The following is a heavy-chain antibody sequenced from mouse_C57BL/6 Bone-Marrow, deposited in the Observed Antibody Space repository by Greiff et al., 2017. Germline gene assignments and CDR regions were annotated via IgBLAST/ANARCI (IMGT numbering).Heavy chain of an antibody. CDR2: ISSGSSTI. V-gene: IGHV5-17*01. Sequence: EVQRVESGGGLVKPGGSLKLSCAASGFTFSDYGMHWVRQAPEKGLEWVAYISSGSSTIYYADTVKGRFTISRDNAKNTLFLQMTSLRSEDTAMYYCAREGDGYLYYFDYWGQGTTLTVSS. J-gene: IGHJ2*01. D-gene: IGHD2-3*01. CDR3: AREGDGYLYYFDY. CDR1: GFTFSDYG.